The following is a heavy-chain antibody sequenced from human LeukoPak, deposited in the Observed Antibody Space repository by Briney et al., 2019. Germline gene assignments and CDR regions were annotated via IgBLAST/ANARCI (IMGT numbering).Heavy chain of an antibody. Sequence: ASETLSLTCTVSGGSISSYYWSWIRQPPGKGLEWIGYIYYSGSTNYNPSFKSRVTISLDTSKNQFSLKLSSVTAADTAVYYCARERPAYCGGDCYPGAFDIWGQGTMVTVSS. CDR2: IYYSGST. J-gene: IGHJ3*02. CDR1: GGSISSYY. V-gene: IGHV4-59*01. D-gene: IGHD2-21*02. CDR3: ARERPAYCGGDCYPGAFDI.